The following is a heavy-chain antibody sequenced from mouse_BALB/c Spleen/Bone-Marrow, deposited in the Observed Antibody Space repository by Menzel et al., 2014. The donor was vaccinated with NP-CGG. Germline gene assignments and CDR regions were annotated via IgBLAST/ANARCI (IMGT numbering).Heavy chain of an antibody. V-gene: IGHV14-3*02. D-gene: IGHD2-1*01. J-gene: IGHJ1*01. CDR2: IEPANGNT. CDR3: AREYYGNYAWYFDV. Sequence: EVQLQQSGAELVKPGAPVKLSCTASGFNIKDTYMNWVKQRPEQGLEWIGRIEPANGNTKYDPKLQGKATITADTSSNTAYLQLSSLTSEDTAVYYCAREYYGNYAWYFDVWGAGTTVTVSS. CDR1: GFNIKDTY.